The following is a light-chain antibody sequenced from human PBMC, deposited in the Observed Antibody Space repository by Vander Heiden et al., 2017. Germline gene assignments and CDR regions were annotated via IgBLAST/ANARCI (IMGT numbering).Light chain of an antibody. J-gene: IGKJ2*01. CDR2: AAA. Sequence: DIQMTQSPSSLSASVGGRVTITCRASQSISSYLNWYQQKPGKAPKLLIYAAASLQSGVPSRFSGSGSGTDVTLTISSLQPEDFATYYCQQSYSTPPYTFGQGTKLEIK. CDR3: QQSYSTPPYT. V-gene: IGKV1-39*01. CDR1: QSISSY.